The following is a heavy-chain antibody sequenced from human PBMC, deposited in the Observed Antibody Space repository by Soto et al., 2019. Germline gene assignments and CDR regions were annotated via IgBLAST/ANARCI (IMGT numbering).Heavy chain of an antibody. J-gene: IGHJ4*02. D-gene: IGHD2-8*02. CDR3: AKEPPTGAHYARGY. CDR2: ITGSSDYT. V-gene: IGHV3-23*01. Sequence: GGSLRLSCEASGFIFSSYAMNWVRQAPGKGLQWVSSITGSSDYTSYIASVKGRFTISRDNSKNTLYLQMNSLRAEDTAVYFCAKEPPTGAHYARGYWSQGTVVTVSS. CDR1: GFIFSSYA.